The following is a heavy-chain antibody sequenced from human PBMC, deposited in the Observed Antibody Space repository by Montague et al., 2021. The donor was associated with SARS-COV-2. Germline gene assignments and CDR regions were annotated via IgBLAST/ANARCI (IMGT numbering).Heavy chain of an antibody. D-gene: IGHD3-10*01. V-gene: IGHV4-39*02. CDR1: SGVVLSRGSD. CDR3: ARGMIRGVTTPFDY. CDR2: IYYSGTT. Sequence: SETLSLTCSVSSGVVLSRGSDWRSSRQPSRKELEWIRNIYYSGTTYYNPSLQSRGTISVDTSKNHLSLRLSSVTAADTAVYFCARGMIRGVTTPFDYWGQGSQVTVSS. J-gene: IGHJ4*02.